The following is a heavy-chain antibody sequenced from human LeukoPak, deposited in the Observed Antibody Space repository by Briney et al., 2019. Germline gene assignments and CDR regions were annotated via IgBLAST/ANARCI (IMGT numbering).Heavy chain of an antibody. CDR2: INHSGST. CDR3: ARRPRYCSGGSCYFFDY. CDR1: GGSFSGYY. D-gene: IGHD2-15*01. J-gene: IGHJ4*02. V-gene: IGHV4-34*01. Sequence: PSETLSLTRAVYGGSFSGYYWSWIRQPPGKGLEWIGEINHSGSTNYNPSLKSRVTISVDTSKNQFSLKLSSVTAADTAVYYCARRPRYCSGGSCYFFDYWGQGTLVTVSS.